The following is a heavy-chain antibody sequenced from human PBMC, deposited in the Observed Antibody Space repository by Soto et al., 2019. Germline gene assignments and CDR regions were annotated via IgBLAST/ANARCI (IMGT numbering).Heavy chain of an antibody. CDR3: ARSPPASFAGYNEIYLDY. CDR1: GFTFSSYG. Sequence: QVQLVESGGGVVQPGRSLRLSCAASGFTFSSYGMHWVRQAPGKGLEWVAVIWYDGSNKYYADSVKGRFTISRDNSKNTLYLQMNSLRAEDTAVYYCARSPPASFAGYNEIYLDYWGQGTLVTVSS. CDR2: IWYDGSNK. V-gene: IGHV3-33*01. D-gene: IGHD1-1*01. J-gene: IGHJ4*02.